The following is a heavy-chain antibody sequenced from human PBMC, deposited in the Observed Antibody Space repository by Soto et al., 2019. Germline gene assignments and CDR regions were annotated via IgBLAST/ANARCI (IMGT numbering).Heavy chain of an antibody. CDR3: ARTQYSSGWSYYYYGMDV. CDR1: GFTFSSYA. Sequence: EVQLLESGGGLVQPGGSLRLSCAASGFTFSSYAMSWVRQAPGKGLEWVSAISGSGGSTYYADSVKGRFTISRDNSKNTLYLQMNSLRAEDTAVYYCARTQYSSGWSYYYYGMDVWGQGNTVTVSS. J-gene: IGHJ6*02. D-gene: IGHD6-19*01. V-gene: IGHV3-23*01. CDR2: ISGSGGST.